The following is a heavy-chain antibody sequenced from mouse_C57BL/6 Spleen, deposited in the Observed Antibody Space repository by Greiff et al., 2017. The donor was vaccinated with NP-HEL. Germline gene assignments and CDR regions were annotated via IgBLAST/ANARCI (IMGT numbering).Heavy chain of an antibody. CDR1: GYAFSSSW. Sequence: QVQLQQSGPELVQPGASVKISCKASGYAFSSSWMNWVRQSPGKGLEWIGRIYPGAGGTTYNGKFKGKATLTVDKSSSTAYMQLSSLTSEDSAVYFCARSLLDYWDMDDWGKGTTVTVSS. CDR3: ARSLLDYWDMDD. D-gene: IGHD2-12*01. J-gene: IGHJ4*01. V-gene: IGHV1-82*01. CDR2: IYPGAGGT.